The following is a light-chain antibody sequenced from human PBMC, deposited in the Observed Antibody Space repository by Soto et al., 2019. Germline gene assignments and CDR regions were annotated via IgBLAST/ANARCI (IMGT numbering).Light chain of an antibody. CDR1: QGVSNY. CDR2: AAS. Sequence: DIQMTQSPSTLSGSVGDRVTITCRASQGVSNYVAWFQQKPGKVPKRLIFAASALQSGAPSRFSGSGSGTAFTLTISSLQPDDFATYYCQQYSDSSGAFGQGTKVDIK. J-gene: IGKJ1*01. CDR3: QQYSDSSGA. V-gene: IGKV1-17*03.